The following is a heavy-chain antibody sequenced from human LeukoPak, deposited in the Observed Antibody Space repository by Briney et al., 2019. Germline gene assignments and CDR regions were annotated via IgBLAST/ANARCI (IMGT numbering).Heavy chain of an antibody. CDR2: IGISSGNT. J-gene: IGHJ4*02. CDR3: ARDHNYAFDN. D-gene: IGHD1-1*01. Sequence: PGRSLRLSCAASGFPFNDYSMNWVRQAPGKGLEWISYIGISSGNTKYADSVKGRFTISGDNAKNSLYLQMNNLRVEDTAVYYCARDHNYAFDNWGQGTLVTVSS. V-gene: IGHV3-48*04. CDR1: GFPFNDYS.